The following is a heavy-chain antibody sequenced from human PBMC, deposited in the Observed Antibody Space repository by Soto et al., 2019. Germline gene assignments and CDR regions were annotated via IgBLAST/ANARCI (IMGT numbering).Heavy chain of an antibody. CDR1: GFDFSSYA. CDR2: ISGTGVPT. J-gene: IGHJ5*02. V-gene: IGHV3-23*01. Sequence: EVQLLESGGGLVHPGGSLRLSCAASGFDFSSYAMSWVRQAPGKGLECISLISGTGVPTLYAESVKGRFSVSRDNSKDTLFLEMNNLGVDDTAMYYCAKSFCSSSSCLFLWVDPWGPGTLVTVSS. CDR3: AKSFCSSSSCLFLWVDP. D-gene: IGHD2-2*01.